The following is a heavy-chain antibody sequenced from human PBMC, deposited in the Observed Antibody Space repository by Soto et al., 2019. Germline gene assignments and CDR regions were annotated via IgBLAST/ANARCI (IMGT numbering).Heavy chain of an antibody. V-gene: IGHV1-18*01. CDR2: ISAYNGNT. J-gene: IGHJ3*02. CDR1: GYTFTSHG. Sequence: ASVKVSCKASGYTFTSHGISWVRQAPGQGLEWMGWISAYNGNTNYAQKLQGRVTMTTDTSTSTAYMELRSLRSDDTAVYYCARDGLSGFRQWLADDAFDIWGQGTMVTVSS. D-gene: IGHD6-19*01. CDR3: ARDGLSGFRQWLADDAFDI.